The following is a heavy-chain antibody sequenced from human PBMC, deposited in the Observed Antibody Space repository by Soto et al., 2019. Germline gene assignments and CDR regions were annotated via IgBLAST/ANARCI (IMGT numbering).Heavy chain of an antibody. Sequence: GGSLRLSCAASGFTFSSYGMHWVRQAPGKGLEWVALISYDGSNKYYADSVKGRFTISRDNSKNTLSLQVSSLRPEDTAVYYCAKDRDSSGWFSGYYYGVDFWGQGTTVTVSS. CDR1: GFTFSSYG. J-gene: IGHJ6*02. CDR2: ISYDGSNK. D-gene: IGHD6-19*01. CDR3: AKDRDSSGWFSGYYYGVDF. V-gene: IGHV3-30*18.